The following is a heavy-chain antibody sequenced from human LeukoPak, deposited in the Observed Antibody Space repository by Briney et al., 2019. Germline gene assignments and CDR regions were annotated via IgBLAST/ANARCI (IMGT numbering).Heavy chain of an antibody. V-gene: IGHV3-7*01. D-gene: IGHD4-11*01. Sequence: GGSLRLSCAASGFTFTNFWMIWVRQAPGKGLQWVANINEDGSVKYYVGSVGGRFTISRDNAKNSVYLQMNSLRGEDTGVYYCASSNYSSSSSWGQGTLVTVSS. CDR1: GFTFTNFW. CDR3: ASSNYSSSSS. J-gene: IGHJ5*02. CDR2: INEDGSVK.